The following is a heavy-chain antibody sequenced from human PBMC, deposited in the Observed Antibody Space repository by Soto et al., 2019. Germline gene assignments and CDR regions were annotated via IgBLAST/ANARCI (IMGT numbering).Heavy chain of an antibody. CDR2: ISYDGSNK. V-gene: IGHV3-30*18. Sequence: GGSLRLSCAASGFTFSSYGMHWVRQAPGKGLEWVAVISYDGSNKYYADSVKGRFTISRDNSKNTLYLQMNSLRAEDTAVYYCAKGTSTYYDFWSGYYTLGFGMDVWGQGTTVTVSS. J-gene: IGHJ6*02. CDR1: GFTFSSYG. CDR3: AKGTSTYYDFWSGYYTLGFGMDV. D-gene: IGHD3-3*01.